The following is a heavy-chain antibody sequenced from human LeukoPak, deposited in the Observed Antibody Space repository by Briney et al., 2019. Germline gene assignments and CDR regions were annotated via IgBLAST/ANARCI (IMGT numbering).Heavy chain of an antibody. CDR1: GLTFSSYG. J-gene: IGHJ4*02. CDR2: ISYNGGST. Sequence: GGSLRLSCSASGLTFSSYGMHWVCQAPGKGLGFVSTISYNGGSTYYGDSVKGRFIISRDNSKNTLYLQMSSLRAEDTAVYYCVKGAWFGDQHPYYFEYWGLGTLVTVSS. CDR3: VKGAWFGDQHPYYFEY. D-gene: IGHD3-10*01. V-gene: IGHV3-64D*06.